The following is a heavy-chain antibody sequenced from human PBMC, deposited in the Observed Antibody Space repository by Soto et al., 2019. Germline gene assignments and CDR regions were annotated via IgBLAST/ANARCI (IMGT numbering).Heavy chain of an antibody. V-gene: IGHV3-74*01. CDR3: ARGARKYYYFDY. Sequence: DVQVVESGGRLVQPGGSLRLSCAASGFTFSNYWLHWVRQTPGKGLVWVSRIKFDGSITNYADSVKGRVTLSRDNAKNTVYLQMDSLRADDTAVYFCARGARKYYYFDYWGQGTLVTVSS. CDR2: IKFDGSIT. CDR1: GFTFSNYW. J-gene: IGHJ4*02.